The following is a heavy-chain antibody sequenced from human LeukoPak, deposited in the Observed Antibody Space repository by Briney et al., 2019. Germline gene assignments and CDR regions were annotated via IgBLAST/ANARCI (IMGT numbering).Heavy chain of an antibody. J-gene: IGHJ6*02. Sequence: GGSLRLSCAASGFTVSSNHMSWVRQAPGKGLEWVSVIYSGGSTYYADSVKGRFTISRDNSKNTLYLQMNSLRAEDTAVYYCARDIGGVYDILPGYNYHYGMDVWGQGTTVTVSS. CDR1: GFTVSSNH. V-gene: IGHV3-53*01. D-gene: IGHD3-9*01. CDR3: ARDIGGVYDILPGYNYHYGMDV. CDR2: IYSGGST.